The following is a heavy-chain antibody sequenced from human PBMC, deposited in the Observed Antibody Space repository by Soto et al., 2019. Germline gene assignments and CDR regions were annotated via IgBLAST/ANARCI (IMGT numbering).Heavy chain of an antibody. V-gene: IGHV3-23*01. CDR2: ISYGGGAT. J-gene: IGHJ6*03. Sequence: PGGSLRLSCEASGFAFSTYAMTWVRQAPGKGLDWVSAISYGGGATFYKGSVKGRFAISRDNSKNTLYLQMNSLRDEDTALYYCALRYCSRTTCPPLNSYFYMDVWGKGTTVTSP. CDR1: GFAFSTYA. CDR3: ALRYCSRTTCPPLNSYFYMDV. D-gene: IGHD2-2*01.